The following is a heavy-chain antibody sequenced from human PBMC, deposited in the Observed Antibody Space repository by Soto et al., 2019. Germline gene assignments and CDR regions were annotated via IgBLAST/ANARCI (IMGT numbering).Heavy chain of an antibody. V-gene: IGHV4-31*03. CDR2: IYDSGST. D-gene: IGHD4-4*01. Sequence: QVQLQESGPGLVKPSQTLSLTCTVSGGSISSGGYYWSWIRQHPGKGLEWIGYIYDSGSTYYNPSLKSRVTISLDTSKNQFSLKLSSVTAADTAGYYCAIGRRFGYSIEYYYGMDVWGQGTTVTVSS. J-gene: IGHJ6*02. CDR1: GGSISSGGYY. CDR3: AIGRRFGYSIEYYYGMDV.